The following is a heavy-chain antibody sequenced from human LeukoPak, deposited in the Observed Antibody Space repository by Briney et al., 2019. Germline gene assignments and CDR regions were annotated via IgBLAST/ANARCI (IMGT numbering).Heavy chain of an antibody. J-gene: IGHJ6*04. D-gene: IGHD6-13*01. CDR3: ARLRGQQLAPDYYYYYGMDV. V-gene: IGHV4-59*01. Sequence: PSETLSLTCTVSGGSISSYYWSWIRQHPGKGLEWIGYIYYSGSTNYNPSLKSRVTISVDTSKNQFSLKLSSVTAADTAVYYCARLRGQQLAPDYYYYYGMDVWGKGTTVTVSS. CDR1: GGSISSYY. CDR2: IYYSGST.